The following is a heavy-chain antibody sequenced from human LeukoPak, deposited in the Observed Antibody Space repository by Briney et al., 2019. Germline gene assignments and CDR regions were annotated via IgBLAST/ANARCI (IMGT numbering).Heavy chain of an antibody. D-gene: IGHD2-21*02. J-gene: IGHJ6*02. CDR1: GFTFSSYA. V-gene: IGHV3-30-3*01. CDR2: ISYDGSNK. CDR3: ARFMTHIVVVTDTEMGMDV. Sequence: GGSLRLSCAASGFTFSSYAMHWVRQAPGKGLEWVAVISYDGSNKYYADSVKGRFTISRDNSKNTLYLQMNSLRAEDTAVYYCARFMTHIVVVTDTEMGMDVWGQGTTVTVSS.